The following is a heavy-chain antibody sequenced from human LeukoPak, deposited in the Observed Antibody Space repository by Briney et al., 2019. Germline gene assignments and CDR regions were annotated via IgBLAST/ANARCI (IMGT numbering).Heavy chain of an antibody. V-gene: IGHV3-66*01. CDR2: IYSGGTT. Sequence: GGSLRLSCAASGFNVSSNYMSWVSQAPGKGLEWDSVIYSGGTTYYADSVKDRFTISRDNFKNTLYLQMNSMRAEDTAVYYCARVCSSTSCYGWGQGTLVTVSS. CDR3: ARVCSSTSCYG. D-gene: IGHD2-2*01. CDR1: GFNVSSNY. J-gene: IGHJ4*02.